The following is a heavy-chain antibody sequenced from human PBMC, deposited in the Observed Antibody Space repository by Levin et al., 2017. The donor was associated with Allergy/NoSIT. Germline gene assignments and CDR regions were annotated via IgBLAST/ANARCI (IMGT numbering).Heavy chain of an antibody. CDR2: ISYDGSNK. CDR3: AKARESGYSPPFDY. Sequence: TGGSLRLSCAASGFTFSSYGMHWVRQAPGKGLEWVAVISYDGSNKYYADSVKGRFTISRDNSKNTLYLQMNSLRAEDTAVYYCAKARESGYSPPFDYWGQGTLVTVSS. CDR1: GFTFSSYG. D-gene: IGHD6-13*01. V-gene: IGHV3-30*18. J-gene: IGHJ4*02.